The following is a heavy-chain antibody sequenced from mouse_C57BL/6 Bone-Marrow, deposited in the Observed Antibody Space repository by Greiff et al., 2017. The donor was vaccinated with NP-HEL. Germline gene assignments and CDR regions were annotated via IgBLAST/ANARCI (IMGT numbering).Heavy chain of an antibody. D-gene: IGHD2-4*01. J-gene: IGHJ1*03. V-gene: IGHV6-3*01. CDR3: TGRDYSNWYFDV. CDR1: GFTFSNYW. CDR2: IRLKSDNYAT. Sequence: EVKVEESGGGLVQPGGSMKLSCVASGFTFSNYWMNWVRQSPEKGLEWVAQIRLKSDNYATHYAESVKGRFTISRDDSKSSVYLQMNNLRAEDTGMYYCTGRDYSNWYFDVWGTGTTVTVSS.